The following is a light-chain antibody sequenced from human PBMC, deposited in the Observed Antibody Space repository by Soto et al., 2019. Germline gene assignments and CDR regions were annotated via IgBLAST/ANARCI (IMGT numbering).Light chain of an antibody. CDR2: DVS. CDR3: CSYAGSYTWV. V-gene: IGLV2-11*01. Sequence: QLVLTQPRSVSGSPGQSVTISCTGTSSDVGGYNYVSWYQQHPGKAPKVMIYDVSKRPSGVPDRCSGSKSGNTASLTISGIQAEDEADYSCCSYAGSYTWVFGGGTKLTVL. J-gene: IGLJ3*02. CDR1: SSDVGGYNY.